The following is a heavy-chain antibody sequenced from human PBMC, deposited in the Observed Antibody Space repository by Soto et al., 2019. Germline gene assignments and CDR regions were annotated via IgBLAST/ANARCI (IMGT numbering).Heavy chain of an antibody. Sequence: EVQLLESGGGLVQPGGSLRLSCAASGFMFRSYAMSWVRQAPGKGLEWVSGITDSGGGTHHADSVKGRFTISRDNSESTLYLQLNSLRAEDTAVYYCARNWGGHDYWGQGTLATVSS. CDR1: GFMFRSYA. J-gene: IGHJ4*02. V-gene: IGHV3-23*01. CDR2: ITDSGGGT. CDR3: ARNWGGHDY. D-gene: IGHD7-27*01.